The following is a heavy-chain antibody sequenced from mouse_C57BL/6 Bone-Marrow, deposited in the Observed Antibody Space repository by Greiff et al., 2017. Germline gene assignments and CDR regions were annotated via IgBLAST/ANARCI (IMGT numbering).Heavy chain of an antibody. V-gene: IGHV14-1*01. D-gene: IGHD2-10*02. J-gene: IGHJ2*01. CDR2: IDPEDGDT. CDR1: GFNIKDYY. CDR3: TTSMVTTFFDY. Sequence: VHVKQSGAELVRPGASVKLSCTASGFNIKDYYMHWVKQRPEQGLEWIGRIDPEDGDTEYAPKFQGKATMTADTSSNTAYLQLSSLTSEDTAVYYCTTSMVTTFFDYWGQGTTLTVSS.